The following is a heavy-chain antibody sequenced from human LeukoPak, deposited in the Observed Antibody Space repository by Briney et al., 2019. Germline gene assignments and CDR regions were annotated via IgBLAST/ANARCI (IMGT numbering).Heavy chain of an antibody. CDR2: INLNSGGT. V-gene: IGHV1-2*02. CDR3: ARGYYDSSGRPFDY. CDR1: GYTFTGYY. J-gene: IGHJ4*02. Sequence: ASVKVSCKASGYTFTGYYMHWVRQAPGQGLEWMGWINLNSGGTNYAQKFQGRVTVTRDTSISTAYMELSRLRSDDTAVYYCARGYYDSSGRPFDYWGQGTLVTVSS. D-gene: IGHD3-22*01.